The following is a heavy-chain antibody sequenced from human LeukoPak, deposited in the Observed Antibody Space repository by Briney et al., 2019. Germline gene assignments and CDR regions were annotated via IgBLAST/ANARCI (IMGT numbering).Heavy chain of an antibody. CDR2: INPNSGGT. J-gene: IGHJ6*03. CDR3: GIAAAEEYYYYYMDV. V-gene: IGHV1-2*06. D-gene: IGHD6-13*01. CDR1: GYTFTGYY. Sequence: ASVKVSCKASGYTFTGYYMHWVRQAPGQGLEWMGRINPNSGGTNYAQKFQGRVTITADKSTSTAYMELSSLRSEDTAVYYCGIAAAEEYYYYYMDVWGKGTTVTVSS.